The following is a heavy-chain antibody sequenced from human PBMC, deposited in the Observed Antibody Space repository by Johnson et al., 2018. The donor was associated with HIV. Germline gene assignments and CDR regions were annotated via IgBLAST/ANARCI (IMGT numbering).Heavy chain of an antibody. CDR3: ARDANGAFDI. Sequence: QVQLVESGGVVVQPWRSLRLSCAASGFTFSSYAMHWVRQAPGKGLEWVAVISYDGSNKYYADSVKGRFTISRDNSKNTLYLQMNSLRAEDTAVYYCARDANGAFDIWGQGTMVTVSS. CDR2: ISYDGSNK. V-gene: IGHV3-30-3*01. J-gene: IGHJ3*02. CDR1: GFTFSSYA.